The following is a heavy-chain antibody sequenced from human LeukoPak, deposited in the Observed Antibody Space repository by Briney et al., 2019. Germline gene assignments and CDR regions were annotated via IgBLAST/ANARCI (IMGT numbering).Heavy chain of an antibody. CDR2: VKQDGSEK. J-gene: IGHJ4*02. CDR3: ARLIRPYFDY. Sequence: GGSLRLSCVASGFTFSTYWMSWVRQAPGKGLEWVASVKQDGSEKYYVDSVKGRSTISRDNAKNSLYLQMNSLRAEDTAVYYCARLIRPYFDYWGQGTLVTVSS. CDR1: GFTFSTYW. V-gene: IGHV3-7*05.